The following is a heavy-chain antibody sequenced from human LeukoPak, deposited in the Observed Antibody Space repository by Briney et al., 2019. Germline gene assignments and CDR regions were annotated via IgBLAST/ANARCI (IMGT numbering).Heavy chain of an antibody. Sequence: GGSLRLSCAASGFTFSNYGMNWVRQAPGKGLEWVSFISSSSSYINYGDSVKGQFTISRDNAKNSLYLQMNSLRAEDTAVYYCARRGGGVAGTFDYWGQGTLVTVSS. CDR3: ARRGGGVAGTFDY. V-gene: IGHV3-21*01. CDR1: GFTFSNYG. D-gene: IGHD6-19*01. J-gene: IGHJ4*02. CDR2: ISSSSSYI.